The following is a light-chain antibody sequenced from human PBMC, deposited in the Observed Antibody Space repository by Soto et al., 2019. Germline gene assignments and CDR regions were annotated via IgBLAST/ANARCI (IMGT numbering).Light chain of an antibody. V-gene: IGLV2-14*01. J-gene: IGLJ2*01. CDR2: EVS. Sequence: QSALTPPASVSGSPGQSLTLSCTGTSSDVGGYNYVSWYQQHPGKAPKLMIYEVSNRPSGISNRFSGSKSGNTASLTISGLQAEDEADYYCNSYTSSSTRVVVGGGTKLTVL. CDR3: NSYTSSSTRVV. CDR1: SSDVGGYNY.